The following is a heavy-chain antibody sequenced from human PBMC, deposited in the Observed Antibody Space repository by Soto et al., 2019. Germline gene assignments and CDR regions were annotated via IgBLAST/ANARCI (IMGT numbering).Heavy chain of an antibody. V-gene: IGHV3-30-3*01. CDR1: GSSFPNYP. CDR2: ISHDGVTR. D-gene: IGHD4-4*01. Sequence: GGSLRLSCAASGSSFPNYPMHWVRQTPDKGLEWLAVISHDGVTRNSADSVKGRFSISRDNSRNRLYLDMNSLRTEDTAMYYCVRGGYSSSWERLDPWGQGTLVTVSS. J-gene: IGHJ5*02. CDR3: VRGGYSSSWERLDP.